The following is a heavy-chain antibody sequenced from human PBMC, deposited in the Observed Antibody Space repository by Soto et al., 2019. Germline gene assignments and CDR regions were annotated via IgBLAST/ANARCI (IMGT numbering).Heavy chain of an antibody. CDR3: ARSLGLSTGSGCRDY. J-gene: IGHJ4*02. D-gene: IGHD2-8*02. CDR1: GGNFNTYT. Sequence: QVQLLQSGTEVRKPGSSEKVSCRASGGNFNTYTISWVRQAPGQGLEWLGRIIPILDIASYAQKFQGRVNITADKSTNTVYMELSSLRSEDTAVYFCARSLGLSTGSGCRDYWGQGTLVSVSP. CDR2: IIPILDIA. V-gene: IGHV1-69*02.